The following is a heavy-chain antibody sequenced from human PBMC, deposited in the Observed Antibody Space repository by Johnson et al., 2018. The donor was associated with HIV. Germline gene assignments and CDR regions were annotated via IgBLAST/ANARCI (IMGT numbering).Heavy chain of an antibody. CDR2: ISGNGVSP. Sequence: VQLVESGGALVQPGGSLRLSCVGSGFTFSSYAMNWVRQAPGKGLEWVSAISGNGVSPYYADSVRGRFTISRDNSKNTLYLQMNSLKTEDTAVYYCTTPSGDYLGAFDIWGQGTMVTVSS. CDR1: GFTFSSYA. D-gene: IGHD4-17*01. V-gene: IGHV3-23*04. CDR3: TTPSGDYLGAFDI. J-gene: IGHJ3*02.